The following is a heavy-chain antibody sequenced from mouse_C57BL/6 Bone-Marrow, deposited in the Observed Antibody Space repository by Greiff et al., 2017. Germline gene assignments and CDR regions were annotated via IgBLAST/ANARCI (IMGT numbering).Heavy chain of an antibody. J-gene: IGHJ1*03. CDR2: IRSKSSNYAT. V-gene: IGHV10-3*01. CDR3: VRAHYYGSSYYWYFDV. Sequence: DVMLVESGGGLVQPKGSLKLSCAASGFTFNTYAMHWVRQAPGKGLEWVARIRSKSSNYATYYADSVKDRFTISRDDSQSMLYLQMNNLKTEDTAMYYCVRAHYYGSSYYWYFDVWGTGTTVTVSS. CDR1: GFTFNTYA. D-gene: IGHD1-1*01.